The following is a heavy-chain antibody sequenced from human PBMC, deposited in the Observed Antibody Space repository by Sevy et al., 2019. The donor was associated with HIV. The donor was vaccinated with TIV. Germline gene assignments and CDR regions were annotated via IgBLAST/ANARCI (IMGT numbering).Heavy chain of an antibody. CDR1: GYSFTSYW. D-gene: IGHD3-16*02. CDR3: ARVRELSPHYFDY. V-gene: IGHV5-51*01. CDR2: IYPGDSDT. Sequence: GESLKIYCKGSGYSFTSYWIGWVRQMPGKGLEWMGLIYPGDSDTRYSPSFEGQVTISADKSISTAYLQWSSLKASDTAMYYCARVRELSPHYFDYWVQGTLVTVSS. J-gene: IGHJ4*02.